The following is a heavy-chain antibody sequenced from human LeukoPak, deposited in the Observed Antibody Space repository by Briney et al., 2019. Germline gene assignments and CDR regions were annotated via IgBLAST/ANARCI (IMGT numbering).Heavy chain of an antibody. CDR3: AREYCSGGSCYSEPYYYYGMDV. Sequence: ASVKVSCKASGYTFTSYDINWVRQATGQGLKWMGWMNPNSGNTGYAQKFQGRVTMTRNTSISTAYMELSSLRSEDTAVYYCAREYCSGGSCYSEPYYYYGMDVWGQGTTATVSS. CDR2: MNPNSGNT. D-gene: IGHD2-15*01. CDR1: GYTFTSYD. J-gene: IGHJ6*02. V-gene: IGHV1-8*01.